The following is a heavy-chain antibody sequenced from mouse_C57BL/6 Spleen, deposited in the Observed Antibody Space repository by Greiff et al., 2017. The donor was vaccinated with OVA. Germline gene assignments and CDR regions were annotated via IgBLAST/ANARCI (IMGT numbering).Heavy chain of an antibody. CDR3: TSRLRLYFDV. CDR2: IDPETGGT. D-gene: IGHD2-4*01. J-gene: IGHJ1*03. CDR1: GYTFTDYE. Sequence: QVQLQQSGAELVRPGASVTLSCKASGYTFTDYEMHWVKQTPVHGLEWIGAIDPETGGTAYNQKFKGKAILTADKSSSTAYMELRSLTSEDSAVYYCTSRLRLYFDVWGTGTTVTFSS. V-gene: IGHV1-15*01.